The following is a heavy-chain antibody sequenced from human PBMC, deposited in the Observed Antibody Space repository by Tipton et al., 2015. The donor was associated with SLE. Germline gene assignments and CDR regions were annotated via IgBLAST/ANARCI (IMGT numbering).Heavy chain of an antibody. CDR3: ARRGTGYCTGGLCYYFDY. CDR1: GDSITNYY. Sequence: TLSLTCTVSGDSITNYYWNWIRQPAGRGLEWIGRTYNNGSPNYNPPLKSRVTMSVNTSNNKFSLKLSSVTAADTAVYYCARRGTGYCTGGLCYYFDYWAQGTLVTVSS. J-gene: IGHJ4*02. V-gene: IGHV4-4*07. D-gene: IGHD2-8*02. CDR2: TYNNGSP.